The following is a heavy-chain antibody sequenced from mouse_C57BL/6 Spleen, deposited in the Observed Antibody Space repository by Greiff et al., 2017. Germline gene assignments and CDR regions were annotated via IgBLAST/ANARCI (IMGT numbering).Heavy chain of an antibody. J-gene: IGHJ4*01. CDR3: ARGDYDYDGGDYYARDY. V-gene: IGHV1-81*01. Sequence: QVQLQQSGAELARPGASVKLSCKASGYTFTSYGISWVKQRTGQGLEWIGEIYPRSGNTYYNEKFKGKATLTADKSSSTAYMELRSLTSEDSAVYFCARGDYDYDGGDYYARDYWGQGTSVTVSS. D-gene: IGHD2-4*01. CDR1: GYTFTSYG. CDR2: IYPRSGNT.